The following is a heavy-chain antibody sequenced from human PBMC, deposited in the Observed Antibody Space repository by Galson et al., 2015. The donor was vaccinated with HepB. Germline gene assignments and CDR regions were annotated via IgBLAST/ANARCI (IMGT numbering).Heavy chain of an antibody. Sequence: SLRLSCAVSGFTFNGSALHWVRQASGKGLEWVGRIRSRANSYATAYGASVKGRFTISRDDSKNTAYLQMNSLKTEDTAVYYCSRLLEYLGGRDGMDVWGQGTTVTVSS. D-gene: IGHD4-23*01. CDR2: IRSRANSYAT. V-gene: IGHV3-73*01. J-gene: IGHJ6*02. CDR3: SRLLEYLGGRDGMDV. CDR1: GFTFNGSA.